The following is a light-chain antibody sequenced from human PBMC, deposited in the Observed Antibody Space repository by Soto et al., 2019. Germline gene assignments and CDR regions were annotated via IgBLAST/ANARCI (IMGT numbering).Light chain of an antibody. V-gene: IGKV3-20*01. CDR2: GAS. J-gene: IGKJ2*01. Sequence: EIVLTQSPGTLSLSPGERATLSCRASQSVSSSYLAWYQQKPGQAPRLLIYGASSRATGIPDRFSGSGSGTEFTLTISRLEREDFAVYYCQQYGSSPYTFGQGTKVDVK. CDR3: QQYGSSPYT. CDR1: QSVSSSY.